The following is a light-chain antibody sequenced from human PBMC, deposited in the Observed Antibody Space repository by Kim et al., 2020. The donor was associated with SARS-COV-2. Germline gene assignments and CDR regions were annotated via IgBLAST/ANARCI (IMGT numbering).Light chain of an antibody. CDR1: SLRNYY. V-gene: IGLV3-19*01. J-gene: IGLJ3*02. Sequence: GQTVRITCQGESLRNYYASWYQQKLRQAPLLVIYGKNNPPSVIADRISGASSENTASLTITGAQAEDEADYYCNARNISGNHWVFGGGTQLTVL. CDR2: GKN. CDR3: NARNISGNHWV.